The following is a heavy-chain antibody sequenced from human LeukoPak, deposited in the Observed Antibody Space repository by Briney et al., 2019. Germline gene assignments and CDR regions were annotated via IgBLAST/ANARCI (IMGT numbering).Heavy chain of an antibody. J-gene: IGHJ4*02. D-gene: IGHD5-12*01. CDR3: ARGHWMVATDY. Sequence: GASVKVSCKASGYTFTSYDINWVRQATEQGLEWMGWMNPNSGNTGYVQKFQGRVTMTRNTSISTAYMELSSLRSEDTAVYYCARGHWMVATDYWGQGTLVTVSS. CDR1: GYTFTSYD. CDR2: MNPNSGNT. V-gene: IGHV1-8*01.